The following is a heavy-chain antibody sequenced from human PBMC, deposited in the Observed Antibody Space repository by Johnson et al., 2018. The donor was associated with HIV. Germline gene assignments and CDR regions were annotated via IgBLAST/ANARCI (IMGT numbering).Heavy chain of an antibody. CDR2: ISGSGGST. CDR3: AKADYYDSSGYPHGAFDI. D-gene: IGHD3-22*01. J-gene: IGHJ3*02. CDR1: GFTFSSYA. Sequence: VQLVESGGGLVQPGGSLRLSCAASGFTFSSYAMSWVRQAPGKGLEWVAVISGSGGSTYYADSVKGRFNISRDNSKNTLYLQMNSLRAEDAAVYYCAKADYYDSSGYPHGAFDIWGQGTMVTVSS. V-gene: IGHV3-23*04.